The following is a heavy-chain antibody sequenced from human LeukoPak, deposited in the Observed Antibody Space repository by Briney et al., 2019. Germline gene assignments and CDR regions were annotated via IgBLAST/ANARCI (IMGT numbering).Heavy chain of an antibody. Sequence: SETLSLTCAVYGGSFTDYYWSWIRQSPGKGLEWIGSIYYSGSTYYNPSLKSRVTISVDTSKNQFSLKLSSVTAADTAVYYCARDGYYYDSSGYLYFDYWGQGTLVTVSS. CDR1: GGSFTDYY. CDR3: ARDGYYYDSSGYLYFDY. D-gene: IGHD3-22*01. V-gene: IGHV4-34*01. CDR2: IYYSGST. J-gene: IGHJ4*02.